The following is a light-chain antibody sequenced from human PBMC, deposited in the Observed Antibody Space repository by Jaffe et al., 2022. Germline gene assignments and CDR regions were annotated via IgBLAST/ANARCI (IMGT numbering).Light chain of an antibody. Sequence: QVVLTQSPSASASLGASVKLTCTLSSGHITYDIAWHQQQPEKGPRYLMKVDSDGSHIKGDGIPDRFSGSSSGAERYLTISSLQSEDEADYYCQTWGTGIRVFGGGTKLTVL. J-gene: IGLJ3*02. V-gene: IGLV4-69*01. CDR3: QTWGTGIRV. CDR1: SGHITYD. CDR2: VDSDGSH.